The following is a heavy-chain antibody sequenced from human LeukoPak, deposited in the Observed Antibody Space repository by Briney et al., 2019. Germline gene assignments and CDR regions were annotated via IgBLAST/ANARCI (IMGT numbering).Heavy chain of an antibody. CDR3: ARRMAAAAQGAFGY. D-gene: IGHD6-13*01. CDR2: IIPIFGTA. J-gene: IGHJ4*02. CDR1: GGTFSSYA. Sequence: SVKVSCKASGGTFSSYAISWVRQAPGQGLEWMGGIIPIFGTANYAQKFQGRVTITTDESTSTAYMELSSLRSEDTAVYYCARRMAAAAQGAFGYWGQGTLVTVSS. V-gene: IGHV1-69*05.